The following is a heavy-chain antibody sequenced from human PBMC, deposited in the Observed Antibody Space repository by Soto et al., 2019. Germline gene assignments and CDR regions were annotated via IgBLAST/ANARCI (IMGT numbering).Heavy chain of an antibody. Sequence: QITLKESRPTLVEPTQTLTLTCTFSGFSLSTSGVGVGWVRQPPGKALEWLALLYWDDDRRYNQSLNNRLTITKDTAKNQVVLTMTHMGPVDTGTYYCANYTTKTYMDVWGTGTTVTVSS. CDR3: ANYTTKTYMDV. D-gene: IGHD1-1*01. CDR1: GFSLSTSGVG. J-gene: IGHJ6*03. CDR2: LYWDDDR. V-gene: IGHV2-5*02.